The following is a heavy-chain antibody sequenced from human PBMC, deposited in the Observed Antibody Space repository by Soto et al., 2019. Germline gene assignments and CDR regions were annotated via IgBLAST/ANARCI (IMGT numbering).Heavy chain of an antibody. D-gene: IGHD6-6*01. Sequence: EVQLVESGGGLVQPGRSLRLSCAASGFTFDDYAMHWVRQAPGKGLEWVSSINWNSGSIGYADSVKGRFTISRDNAKNSLYLQMTGRRAEDTALYYCAKDDYSSSSGMAYWGQGTLVTVSS. J-gene: IGHJ4*02. V-gene: IGHV3-9*01. CDR3: AKDDYSSSSGMAY. CDR1: GFTFDDYA. CDR2: INWNSGSI.